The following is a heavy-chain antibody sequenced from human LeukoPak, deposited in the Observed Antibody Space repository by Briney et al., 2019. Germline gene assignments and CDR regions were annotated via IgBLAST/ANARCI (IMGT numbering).Heavy chain of an antibody. V-gene: IGHV4-61*02. CDR3: AEGSGWYDY. J-gene: IGHJ4*02. D-gene: IGHD6-19*01. CDR1: GGSISSGSYY. Sequence: PSQTLSLTCTVSGGSISSGSYYWSWIRQPAGKGLEWIGRIYTSGSTNYNPSLKSRVTMSVDTSKNQFSLKLSSVTAADTAVYYCAEGSGWYDYWGQGTLVTVSS. CDR2: IYTSGST.